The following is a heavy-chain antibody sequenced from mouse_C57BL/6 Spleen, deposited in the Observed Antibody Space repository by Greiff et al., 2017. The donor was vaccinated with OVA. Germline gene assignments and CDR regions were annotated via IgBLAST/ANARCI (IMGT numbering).Heavy chain of an antibody. CDR1: GYTFTSYW. D-gene: IGHD1-1*01. J-gene: IGHJ4*01. V-gene: IGHV1-55*01. CDR2: IYPGSGST. CDR3: AQWGTVVADYYAMDY. Sequence: VQLQQPGAELVKPGASVKMSCKASGYTFTSYWITWVKQRPGQGLEWIGDIYPGSGSTNYNEKFKSKATLTVDTSSRTAYMQLSSLTSEDSAVYYCAQWGTVVADYYAMDYWGQGTSVTVSS.